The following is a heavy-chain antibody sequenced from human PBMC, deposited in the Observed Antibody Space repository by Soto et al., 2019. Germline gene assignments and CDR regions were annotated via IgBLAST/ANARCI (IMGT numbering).Heavy chain of an antibody. CDR3: ASSQKGYNWNYFDH. Sequence: SETLSLTCTVSGGYISGSTSYWGWIRQPPGKGLEWIGNIYYSGNTYYHPSLKSRLTISVDTSKSQFSLKVSAVTAADTAVYYCASSQKGYNWNYFDHWGQGALVTVSS. D-gene: IGHD1-20*01. CDR2: IYYSGNT. J-gene: IGHJ4*02. V-gene: IGHV4-39*01. CDR1: GGYISGSTSY.